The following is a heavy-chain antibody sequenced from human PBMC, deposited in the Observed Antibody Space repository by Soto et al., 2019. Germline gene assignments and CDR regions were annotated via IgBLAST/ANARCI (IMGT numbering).Heavy chain of an antibody. D-gene: IGHD3-22*01. CDR3: AKAPGYYDSRHSSVLGPTGY. CDR2: ISSSSSYI. V-gene: IGHV3-21*01. CDR1: GFTFSSYS. Sequence: EVQLVESGGGLVKPGGSLRLSCAASGFTFSSYSMNWVRQAPGKGLEWVSSISSSSSYIYYADSVKGRFTISRDNAKNSLYLQMNSLRAEDTAVYYCAKAPGYYDSRHSSVLGPTGYWGQGTLVTVSS. J-gene: IGHJ4*02.